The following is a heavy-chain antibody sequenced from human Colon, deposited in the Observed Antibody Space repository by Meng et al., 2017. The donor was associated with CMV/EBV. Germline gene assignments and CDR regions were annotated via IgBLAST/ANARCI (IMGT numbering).Heavy chain of an antibody. CDR3: AKAMNSAVPAAAYFDS. CDR2: IIPILGIA. V-gene: IGHV1-69*02. Sequence: SVKVSCKASGGTFSSYTISWVRQAPGQGLEWMGRIIPILGIANYAQKFQGRVTITADKSTSTAYMELSSLRAEDTAVYFCAKAMNSAVPAAAYFDSWGQGTLVTVSS. CDR1: GGTFSSYT. D-gene: IGHD2-2*01. J-gene: IGHJ4*02.